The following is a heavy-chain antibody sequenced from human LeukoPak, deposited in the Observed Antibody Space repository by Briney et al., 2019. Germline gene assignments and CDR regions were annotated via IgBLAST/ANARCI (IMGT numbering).Heavy chain of an antibody. D-gene: IGHD3-22*01. CDR1: GFTVSNNY. Sequence: TGGSLRFSCAASGFTVSNNYMSWVRQAPGKGLEWVSVIYSAGTTYYADSVKGRFTISRQNPENTLFLQMNSLRAEDTAVYYCARVLGYDSSGYYRGYFDYWGQGTLVTVSS. V-gene: IGHV3-53*04. CDR2: IYSAGTT. J-gene: IGHJ4*02. CDR3: ARVLGYDSSGYYRGYFDY.